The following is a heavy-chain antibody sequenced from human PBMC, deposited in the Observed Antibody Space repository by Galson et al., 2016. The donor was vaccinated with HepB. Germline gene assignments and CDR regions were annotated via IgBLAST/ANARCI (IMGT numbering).Heavy chain of an antibody. CDR1: GVTFSYYW. CDR2: IKPDGSER. D-gene: IGHD4-23*01. CDR3: TSAGAYYGHNSRGHRPH. J-gene: IGHJ4*02. Sequence: SLRLSCAGSGVTFSYYWMNWVRQAPGKGLELVATIKPDGSERSYVDSVQGRFPISRDNAKNSLFLQMNSLRAEDTAIYYCTSAGAYYGHNSRGHRPHWGPGTLVTASS. V-gene: IGHV3-7*03.